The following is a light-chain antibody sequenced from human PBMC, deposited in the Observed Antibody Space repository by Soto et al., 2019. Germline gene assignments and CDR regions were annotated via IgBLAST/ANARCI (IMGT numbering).Light chain of an antibody. CDR2: WAS. CDR3: QQYYSTPLP. Sequence: DIVMTQSPNSLAVSLGERATLNCKSSQSVLYTSNNKNYLAWYQQKPRQPPKLLIYWASTRESGVPDRFSGSGSGTDFTLTISSLRAEDVAVYYCQQYYSTPLPFGGGTKVEIK. V-gene: IGKV4-1*01. J-gene: IGKJ4*01. CDR1: QSVLYTSNNKNY.